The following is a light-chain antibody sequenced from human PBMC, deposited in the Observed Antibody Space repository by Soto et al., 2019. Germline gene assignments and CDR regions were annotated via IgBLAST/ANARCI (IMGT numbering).Light chain of an antibody. V-gene: IGKV1-39*01. J-gene: IGKJ1*01. CDR3: QQTLSTLSWT. Sequence: DIQMTQSPSSLSASVGDRVVITCRASQTINNYLNWYQQKPGKPPNLLIYAASTLHSGVRSRFSGSGSGADVTLTISSLQPEDFAVYYCQQTLSTLSWTFGHGTKVEIK. CDR1: QTINNY. CDR2: AAS.